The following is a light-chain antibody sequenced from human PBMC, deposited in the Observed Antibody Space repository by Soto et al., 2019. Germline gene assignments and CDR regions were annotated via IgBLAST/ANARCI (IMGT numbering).Light chain of an antibody. V-gene: IGLV2-14*01. J-gene: IGLJ2*01. Sequence: HSALTQPASVSGSPGQSITISCTGTSSDVGGYNYVSWYQQHPGKAPKLMIYDVSNRPSGVSNRFSGSKSGNTASLTISGLQAEDEADYYCRSYTSSSTHVVFGGGTKLTVL. CDR2: DVS. CDR1: SSDVGGYNY. CDR3: RSYTSSSTHVV.